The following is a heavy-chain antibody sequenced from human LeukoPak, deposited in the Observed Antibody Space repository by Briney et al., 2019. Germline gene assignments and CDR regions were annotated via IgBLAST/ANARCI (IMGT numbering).Heavy chain of an antibody. CDR3: VKSGSGSYYNPDFDY. D-gene: IGHD3-10*01. J-gene: IGHJ4*02. Sequence: GGSLRLSCAVSGFTFSSYAMSWVRQTPGKGLEWVSSISYSGGSTHYADSVKGRFTISRDNSKNTLYLQMNSLRAEDTAVYYCVKSGSGSYYNPDFDYWGQGTLVTVSS. CDR1: GFTFSSYA. CDR2: ISYSGGST. V-gene: IGHV3-23*01.